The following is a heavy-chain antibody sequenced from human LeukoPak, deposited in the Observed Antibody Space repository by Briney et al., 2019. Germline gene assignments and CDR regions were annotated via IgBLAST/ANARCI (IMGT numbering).Heavy chain of an antibody. D-gene: IGHD3-10*01. J-gene: IGHJ4*02. V-gene: IGHV3-30*02. CDR1: GFTFSSYG. Sequence: PGGSLRLSCAASGFTFSSYGMHWVRQAPAKGLEWVAFIRKDGSNKYYADSVKGRFTIFRDNSKNSLYLQMNSMRAEDTAVYYCARRTTTGVLLWFGDYFDYWGQGTLVTVSS. CDR3: ARRTTTGVLLWFGDYFDY. CDR2: IRKDGSNK.